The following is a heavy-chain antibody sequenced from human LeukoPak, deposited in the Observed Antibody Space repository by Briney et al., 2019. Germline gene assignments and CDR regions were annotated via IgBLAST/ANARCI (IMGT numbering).Heavy chain of an antibody. CDR3: AKDPDYIVVVTAPPDY. CDR1: GFTFSSYA. Sequence: PGGSLRLSCAASGFTFSSYAMNWVRQAPGKGLEWVSVISGSGGTTYYTDSVKGRFTISRDNSKNTLYLQMNSLRAEDTAVYYCAKDPDYIVVVTAPPDYWGQGTLVTVSS. J-gene: IGHJ4*02. D-gene: IGHD2-21*02. CDR2: ISGSGGTT. V-gene: IGHV3-23*01.